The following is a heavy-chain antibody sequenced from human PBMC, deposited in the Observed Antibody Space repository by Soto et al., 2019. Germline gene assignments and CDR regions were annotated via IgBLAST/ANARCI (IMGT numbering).Heavy chain of an antibody. J-gene: IGHJ3*02. CDR3: AGRKWLRFMSAFDI. V-gene: IGHV3-23*01. CDR2: ISGGDGSTYYA. CDR1: GFTFSNYA. D-gene: IGHD5-12*01. Sequence: VGSLRLSCAASGFTFSNYAMSWVRQAPGKGLEWVSIISGGDGSTYYAYYADSVKGRFTISRDNSKNTLYLQMNSLRAEDTAVYYCAGRKWLRFMSAFDIWGQGTMVTVSS.